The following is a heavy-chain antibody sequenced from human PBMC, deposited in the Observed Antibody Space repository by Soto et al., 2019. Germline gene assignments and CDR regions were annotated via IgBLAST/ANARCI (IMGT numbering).Heavy chain of an antibody. CDR3: VKCDSSGWYYRNWFDP. CDR1: GFTFSRYA. V-gene: IGHV3-64D*06. J-gene: IGHJ5*02. CDR2: ISSNGGST. D-gene: IGHD6-19*01. Sequence: GGSLRLSCSASGFTFSRYAMHCVRQARGKGLEYVSAISSNGGSTYYTDSVKGRFTISRDNSKNTLYLQMSSLRAEDTAVYYCVKCDSSGWYYRNWFDPWGQGTLVTAPQ.